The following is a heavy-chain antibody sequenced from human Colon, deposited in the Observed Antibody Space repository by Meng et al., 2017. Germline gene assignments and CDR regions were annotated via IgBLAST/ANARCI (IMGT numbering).Heavy chain of an antibody. CDR1: GGSVNNYH. CDR3: ARFGSGWSRGYYFDY. D-gene: IGHD6-19*01. J-gene: IGHJ4*02. Sequence: QGQPQAAGPGLVKPSETLSLTCTVSGGSVNNYHWRWIRQPPGKALEWIGYIYSSDTSYSGSTHYNPSLQSRVSISVDTSTNQFSLNLKSVTAADTAVYFCARFGSGWSRGYYFDYWGQGTLVTVSS. CDR2: IYSSDTSYSGST. V-gene: IGHV4-59*02.